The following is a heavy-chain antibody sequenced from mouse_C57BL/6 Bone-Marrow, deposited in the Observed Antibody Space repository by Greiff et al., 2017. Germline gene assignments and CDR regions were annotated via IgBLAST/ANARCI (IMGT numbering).Heavy chain of an antibody. CDR1: GFNIKDDY. J-gene: IGHJ2*01. Sequence: VQLQQSGAELVRPGASVKLSCTASGFNIKDDYMHWVKQRPEQGLEWIGWIDPENGDTEYASKFQGKATITADTSSNTAYLQLSCLTSEDTAVYYCTMVPFDYWGQGTTLTVSS. CDR3: TMVPFDY. CDR2: IDPENGDT. D-gene: IGHD2-2*01. V-gene: IGHV14-4*01.